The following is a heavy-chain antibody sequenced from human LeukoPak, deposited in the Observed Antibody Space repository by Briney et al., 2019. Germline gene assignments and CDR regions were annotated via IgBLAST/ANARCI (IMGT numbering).Heavy chain of an antibody. CDR2: ITSAGTT. Sequence: GGSLRLSCTASGFPFINYAMSWVRQAPGKGLEWVSGITSAGTTYYGDSVKGRFTISGDNSKSTLSLQMSSLRADDTAVYFCAKSQGGSCGGAGCSFDYWGQGTLVTVSS. D-gene: IGHD2-15*01. CDR3: AKSQGGSCGGAGCSFDY. CDR1: GFPFINYA. V-gene: IGHV3-23*01. J-gene: IGHJ4*02.